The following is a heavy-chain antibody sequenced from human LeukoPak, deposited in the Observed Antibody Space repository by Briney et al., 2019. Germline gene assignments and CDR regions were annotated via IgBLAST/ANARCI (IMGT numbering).Heavy chain of an antibody. CDR1: GGSISSHY. D-gene: IGHD6-19*01. V-gene: IGHV4-59*11. Sequence: PSETLSLTCTVSGGSISSHYWSWIRQPPGKGLEWIGYIYYSGSTNYNPSLKSRVTISVDTSKNQFSLKLSSVTAADTAVYYCARRGYSSGWSSIPYNWFDPWGQGTLVTASS. J-gene: IGHJ5*02. CDR3: ARRGYSSGWSSIPYNWFDP. CDR2: IYYSGST.